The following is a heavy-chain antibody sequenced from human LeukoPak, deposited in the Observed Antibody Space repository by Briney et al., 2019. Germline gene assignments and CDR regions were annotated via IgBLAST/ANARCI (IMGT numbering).Heavy chain of an antibody. Sequence: GASVKVSCKASGYTFTGYYMHWVRQAPGQGLEWMGWISAYNGNTNYAQKLQGRVTMTTDTSTSTAYMELRSLRSDDTAVYYCARDITIFESGFDPWGQGTLVTVSS. D-gene: IGHD3-3*01. CDR3: ARDITIFESGFDP. CDR1: GYTFTGYY. J-gene: IGHJ5*02. CDR2: ISAYNGNT. V-gene: IGHV1-18*04.